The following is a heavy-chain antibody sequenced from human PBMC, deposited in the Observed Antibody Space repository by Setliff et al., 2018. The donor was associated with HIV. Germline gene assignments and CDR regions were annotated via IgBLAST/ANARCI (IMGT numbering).Heavy chain of an antibody. CDR3: AREGLWFGDRGYYMDF. CDR1: GYTFTTYG. J-gene: IGHJ6*03. V-gene: IGHV1-18*01. Sequence: ASVKVSCKASGYTFTTYGITWVRQAPGQGLEWMGWIGTDNGNTNYAQKFQGSVTMTTDTSTSTVYMELGSLISDDTAVYYCAREGLWFGDRGYYMDFWGTGTAVTVSS. CDR2: IGTDNGNT. D-gene: IGHD3-10*01.